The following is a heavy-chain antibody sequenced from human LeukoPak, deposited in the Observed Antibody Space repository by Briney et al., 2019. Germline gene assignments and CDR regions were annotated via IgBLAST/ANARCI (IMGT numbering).Heavy chain of an antibody. V-gene: IGHV4-59*01. Sequence: SETLSLTCTVSGGSISSYYWSWIRQPPGKGLEGVGYIYYSGSTNYNPSLKSRVTISVDTSKNQFSLRLSSVTAADTAVYYCARGGIQLWYGFDYWGQGTLVTVSS. CDR3: ARGGIQLWYGFDY. CDR1: GGSISSYY. D-gene: IGHD5-18*01. CDR2: IYYSGST. J-gene: IGHJ4*02.